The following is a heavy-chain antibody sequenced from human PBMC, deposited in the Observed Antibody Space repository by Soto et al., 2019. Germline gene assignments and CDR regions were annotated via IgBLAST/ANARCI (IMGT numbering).Heavy chain of an antibody. CDR1: GYTFTSYG. CDR3: ARDRRFGITMVRGVIGRDNWFDP. V-gene: IGHV1-18*01. D-gene: IGHD3-10*01. CDR2: ISSYNGNT. Sequence: ASVKVSCKASGYTFTSYGISWVRQAPGQGLEWMGWISSYNGNTNYAQKLQGRVTMTTDTSTSTAYMELRSLRSDDTAVYYCARDRRFGITMVRGVIGRDNWFDPWGQG. J-gene: IGHJ5*02.